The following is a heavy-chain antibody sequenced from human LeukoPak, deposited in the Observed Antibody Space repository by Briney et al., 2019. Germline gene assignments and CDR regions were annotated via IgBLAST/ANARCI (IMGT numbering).Heavy chain of an antibody. CDR1: GGSISSGGYY. V-gene: IGHV4-61*02. J-gene: IGHJ5*02. Sequence: SGTLSLTCTVSGGSISSGGYYWSWIRQPAGKGLEWIGRIYTSGSTNYNPSLKSRVTMSVDTSKNQLSLKLSSVTAADTAVYYCARGNWFDPWGQGTLVTVSS. CDR3: ARGNWFDP. CDR2: IYTSGST.